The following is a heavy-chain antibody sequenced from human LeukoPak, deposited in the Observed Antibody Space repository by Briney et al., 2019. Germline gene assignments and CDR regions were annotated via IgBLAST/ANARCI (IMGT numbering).Heavy chain of an antibody. V-gene: IGHV4-4*07. Sequence: SETLSLTCTVSGGPIRNSYWSWVRLSAGTGMQWIGRIHGTLGSTNHNPSLKSPVVMSLDTSSNQFSLRLSAMSAADTATYYCARIFDRDIWGQGTLVTVSP. D-gene: IGHD3-3*01. CDR3: ARIFDRDI. CDR1: GGPIRNSY. CDR2: IHGTLGST. J-gene: IGHJ3*02.